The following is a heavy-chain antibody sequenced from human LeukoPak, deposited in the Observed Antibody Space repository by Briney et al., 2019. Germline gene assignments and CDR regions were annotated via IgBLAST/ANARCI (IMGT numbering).Heavy chain of an antibody. D-gene: IGHD6-6*01. J-gene: IGHJ6*02. CDR3: ARDVGSSSDYGMDV. CDR2: ISAYNGNT. V-gene: IGHV1-18*01. CDR1: DYTFTSYG. Sequence: ASVKVSCKASDYTFTSYGISWVRQAPGQGLEWMGWISAYNGNTNYAQKLQGRVTMTTDTSTSTAYMELRSLRSDDTAVYYCARDVGSSSDYGMDVWGQGTTVTVSS.